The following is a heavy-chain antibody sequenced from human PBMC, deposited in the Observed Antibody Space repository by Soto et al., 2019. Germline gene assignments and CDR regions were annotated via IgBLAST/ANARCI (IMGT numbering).Heavy chain of an antibody. J-gene: IGHJ6*02. V-gene: IGHV1-18*01. D-gene: IGHD2-8*01. Sequence: QGQLVQSGPEVKKPGASVKVSCKASGYTFTRYGISWVRQAPGQGLEWIGWISGYNGDTNYAQKVQGRVTMTIDTSTSTAYMELRSLTSDDTAIYYCAKNGQPPYYYYGMDVWGQGTTVTVSS. CDR1: GYTFTRYG. CDR3: AKNGQPPYYYYGMDV. CDR2: ISGYNGDT.